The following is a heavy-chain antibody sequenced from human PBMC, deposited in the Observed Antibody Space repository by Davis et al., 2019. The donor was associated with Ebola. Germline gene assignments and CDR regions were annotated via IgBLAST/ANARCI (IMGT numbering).Heavy chain of an antibody. CDR2: IGNNNDNT. V-gene: IGHV1-18*01. CDR1: GYIFSSYG. CDR3: ARDPRYHRDYKRAGTLALDF. D-gene: IGHD4-11*01. J-gene: IGHJ3*01. Sequence: ASVKVSCKASGYIFSSYGFSWVRQVPGQGLEWMGWIGNNNDNTRYAQKFQGRVIISTDSSTTTTYMELTRLRSDDTAIYFCARDPRYHRDYKRAGTLALDFWGQGTMINVSS.